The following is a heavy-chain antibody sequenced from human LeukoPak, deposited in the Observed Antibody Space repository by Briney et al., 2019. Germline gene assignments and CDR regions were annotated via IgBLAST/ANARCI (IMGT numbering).Heavy chain of an antibody. CDR1: GFTLSDHY. CDR3: GRDTATALDY. J-gene: IGHJ4*02. V-gene: IGHV3-72*01. CDR2: FKNKRGSYTA. Sequence: AGGSLRLSCAASGFTLSDHYMDWVRQAPGKGLEWVGRFKNKRGSYTADYAASVKGRFTISRDDSQNSLYLQMNSLKTEDTAVYYCGRDTATALDYWGQGTLVTVSS. D-gene: IGHD2-21*02.